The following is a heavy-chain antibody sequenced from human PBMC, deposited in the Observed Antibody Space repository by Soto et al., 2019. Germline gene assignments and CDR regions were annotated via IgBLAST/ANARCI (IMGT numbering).Heavy chain of an antibody. CDR3: TTLYYYDSSGYYSLVFQRPDY. Sequence: EVQLVESGGGLVKPGGSLRLSCAASGFTFSNAWMNWVRQAPGKGLEWVGRIKSKTDGGTTDYAAPVKGRFTISRDDSKNTLYLQMNSLKTEDTAVYYRTTLYYYDSSGYYSLVFQRPDYWGQGTLVTVSS. J-gene: IGHJ4*02. CDR2: IKSKTDGGTT. V-gene: IGHV3-15*07. CDR1: GFTFSNAW. D-gene: IGHD3-22*01.